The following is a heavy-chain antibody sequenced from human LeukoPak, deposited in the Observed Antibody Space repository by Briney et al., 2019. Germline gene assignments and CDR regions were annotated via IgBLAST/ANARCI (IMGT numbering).Heavy chain of an antibody. J-gene: IGHJ4*02. CDR3: VIVGPAYFDY. V-gene: IGHV1-18*01. Sequence: GASVKVSCKASGYTFTSYGISWVRQAPGQGLEWMGWISAYNGNTNYAQKLQGRVTMTRDASISTGYMEVSRLRSDDTAVYYCVIVGPAYFDYWGQGTLVTVSS. D-gene: IGHD1-26*01. CDR2: ISAYNGNT. CDR1: GYTFTSYG.